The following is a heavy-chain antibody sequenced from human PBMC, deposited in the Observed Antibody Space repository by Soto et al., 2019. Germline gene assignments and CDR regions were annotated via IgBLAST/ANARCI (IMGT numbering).Heavy chain of an antibody. V-gene: IGHV4-30-4*01. CDR1: GGSISSGDYY. CDR2: IYYSGST. CDR3: ARDPIGSWFGETFHGMDV. J-gene: IGHJ6*02. D-gene: IGHD3-10*01. Sequence: QVQLQESGPGLVKPSQTLSLTCTVSGGSISSGDYYWSWIRQPPVKGLEGIGYIYYSGSTYYNPSLNRRVTITVDTSKNQFSLKLSSVTAADTAVYYCARDPIGSWFGETFHGMDVWGQGTPVTVSS.